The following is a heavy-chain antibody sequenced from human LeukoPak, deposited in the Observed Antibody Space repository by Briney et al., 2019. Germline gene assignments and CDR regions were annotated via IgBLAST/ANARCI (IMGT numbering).Heavy chain of an antibody. J-gene: IGHJ5*02. D-gene: IGHD6-13*01. Sequence: GGSLRLSCAASGFTFSSYEMNWVRQAPGKGLEWVSYISSSGSTIYYADSVKGRFTISRDNAKNSLYLQMNSLRAEDTAVYYCARDSSGWYHWFDPWGQGTLVTVSS. V-gene: IGHV3-48*03. CDR3: ARDSSGWYHWFDP. CDR1: GFTFSSYE. CDR2: ISSSGSTI.